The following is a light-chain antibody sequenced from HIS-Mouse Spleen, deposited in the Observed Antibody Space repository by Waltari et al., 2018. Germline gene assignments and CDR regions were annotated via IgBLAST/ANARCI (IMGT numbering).Light chain of an antibody. CDR1: SSDVGGYNY. Sequence: PGQSITISCTGTSSDVGGYNYVSWYQQHPGKAPKLMIYEVSNRPSGVSNRFSGSKSGNTASLTISGLQAEDEADYYSSSYTSSSTSTVFGGGTKLTVL. V-gene: IGLV2-14*01. J-gene: IGLJ3*02. CDR3: SSYTSSSTSTV. CDR2: EVS.